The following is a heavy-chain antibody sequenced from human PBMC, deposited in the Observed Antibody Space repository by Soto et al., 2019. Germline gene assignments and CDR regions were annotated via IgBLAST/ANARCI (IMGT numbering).Heavy chain of an antibody. Sequence: EVQLVESGGGLVKPGGSLRLSCAASGFTFSSYSMNWVRQAPGKGLEWVSSISSSSSYIYYADSVKGRFTISRDNAKNSLYLQMNSLRAEDKAVYYCARGYCSSTSCYRRDYYYVMDVWGQGTTVTVSS. CDR3: ARGYCSSTSCYRRDYYYVMDV. V-gene: IGHV3-21*01. CDR1: GFTFSSYS. CDR2: ISSSSSYI. D-gene: IGHD2-2*01. J-gene: IGHJ6*02.